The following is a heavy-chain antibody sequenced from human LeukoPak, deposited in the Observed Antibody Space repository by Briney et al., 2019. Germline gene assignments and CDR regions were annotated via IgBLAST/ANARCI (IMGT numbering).Heavy chain of an antibody. Sequence: GGSLRLSCAASGFTFSTYGMSWVRQAPGKGLEWVSGISGSGGSRFYTDSMKGRFTISRDNSKNTLYLQMNSLRAEDTAVYYCAKDRHAPGRYCSSTSCFPFDSWGQGTLVTVSS. V-gene: IGHV3-23*01. CDR3: AKDRHAPGRYCSSTSCFPFDS. CDR1: GFTFSTYG. CDR2: ISGSGGSR. D-gene: IGHD2-2*01. J-gene: IGHJ5*01.